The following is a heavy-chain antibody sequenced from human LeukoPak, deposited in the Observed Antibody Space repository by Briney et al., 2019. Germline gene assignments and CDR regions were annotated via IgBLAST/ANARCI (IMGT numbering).Heavy chain of an antibody. CDR3: ARVPGWLQFPPWFDP. CDR2: IIPIFGTA. D-gene: IGHD5-24*01. CDR1: GGTFSSYA. J-gene: IGHJ5*02. Sequence: ASVKVSCKASGGTFSSYAISWVRQAPGQGLEWVGGIIPIFGTANYAQKFQGRVTITADESTSTAYMELSSLRSEDTAVYYCARVPGWLQFPPWFDPWGQGTLVTVSS. V-gene: IGHV1-69*01.